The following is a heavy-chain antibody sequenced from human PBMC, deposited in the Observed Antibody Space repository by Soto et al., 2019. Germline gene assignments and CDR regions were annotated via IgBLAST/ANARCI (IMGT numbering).Heavy chain of an antibody. CDR2: ISSSSSYI. CDR3: ARIPSPSYDSSGYLTT. Sequence: LRLSFAASGFTFSSYSMNWVRQAPGKGLEWVSSISSSSSYIYYADSVKGRFTISRDNAKNSLYLQMNSLRAEDTAVYYCARIPSPSYDSSGYLTTRGQGTLVTVSS. CDR1: GFTFSSYS. J-gene: IGHJ4*02. D-gene: IGHD3-22*01. V-gene: IGHV3-21*01.